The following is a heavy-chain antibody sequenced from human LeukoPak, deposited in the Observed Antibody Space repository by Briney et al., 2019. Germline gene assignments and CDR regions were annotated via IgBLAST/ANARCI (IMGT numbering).Heavy chain of an antibody. J-gene: IGHJ3*02. D-gene: IGHD3-10*01. CDR3: ARDVGGSSRPDAFDI. Sequence: ASVKVSCKASGYTFTGYYMHWVRQAPGQGLEWMGWINPNSGGTNYAQKFQGRVTMTRDTSISTAYMELSRLRSDDTAVYYCARDVGGSSRPDAFDIWGQGTMVTVSS. V-gene: IGHV1-2*02. CDR2: INPNSGGT. CDR1: GYTFTGYY.